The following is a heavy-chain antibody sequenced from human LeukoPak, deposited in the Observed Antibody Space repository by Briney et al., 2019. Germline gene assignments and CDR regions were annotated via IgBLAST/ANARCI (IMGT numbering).Heavy chain of an antibody. J-gene: IGHJ5*02. CDR2: IYYSGST. CDR3: ARLAVAAPQWENLFDP. CDR1: GGSIISFY. D-gene: IGHD6-19*01. V-gene: IGHV4-59*08. Sequence: SETLSLTCSVSGGSIISFYWGCLRQPPGKGLEWIGYIYYSGSTNYNPSLKSRVTISVDTSKNQFSLKLSSVTAADTAVYYRARLAVAAPQWENLFDPWGQGTLVTVSS.